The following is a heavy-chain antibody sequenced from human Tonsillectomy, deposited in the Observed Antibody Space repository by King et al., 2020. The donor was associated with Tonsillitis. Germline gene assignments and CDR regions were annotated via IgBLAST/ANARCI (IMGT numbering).Heavy chain of an antibody. CDR3: AGDRVGATDFDY. CDR1: GFSLSTSGMR. D-gene: IGHD1-26*01. CDR2: IDWDDDK. J-gene: IGHJ4*02. V-gene: IGHV2-70*04. Sequence: VTLKESGPALVKPKQTLTLTCTFSGFSLSTSGMRVSWIRQPPGKALEWLARIDWDDDKFHSTSLKTRLTISKDTSKNQVVLTMTNMDPVDTATYYCAGDRVGATDFDYWGQGTLVTVSS.